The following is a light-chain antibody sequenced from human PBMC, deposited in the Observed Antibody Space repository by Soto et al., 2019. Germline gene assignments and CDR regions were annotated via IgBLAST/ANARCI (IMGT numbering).Light chain of an antibody. CDR3: QSYDLSLPYNNVI. V-gene: IGLV6-57*02. CDR1: GGNIVSSY. Sequence: NFMLTQPHSLSESPGKTVTISCTGSGGNIVSSYVQWYQQRPGSAPTTLIYEDRQRAAGVPDRFSGSIDSSSNSASLTISGLKTEDEGDYYCQSYDLSLPYNNVIFGGGTKLTVL. CDR2: EDR. J-gene: IGLJ2*01.